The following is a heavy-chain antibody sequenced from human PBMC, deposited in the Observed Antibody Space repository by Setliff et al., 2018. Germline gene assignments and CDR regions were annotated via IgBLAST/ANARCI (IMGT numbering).Heavy chain of an antibody. J-gene: IGHJ4*02. CDR2: INNYNFNT. CDR1: GFTFTDYG. V-gene: IGHV1-18*01. CDR3: ARINFYVSSGYYYAPEL. Sequence: ASVKVSCKSSGFTFTDYGITWVRQVPGQGLEWMGWINNYNFNTQYAQKFQGRVTVTTDTSTTTAYMELRSLRADDTAVYYCARINFYVSSGYYYAPELWGQATTVTVSS. D-gene: IGHD3-22*01.